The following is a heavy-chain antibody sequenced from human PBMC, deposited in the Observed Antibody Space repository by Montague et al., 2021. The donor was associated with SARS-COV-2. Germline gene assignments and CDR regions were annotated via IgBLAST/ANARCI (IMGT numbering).Heavy chain of an antibody. J-gene: IGHJ6*02. CDR1: GGSISSSSYY. CDR3: ARDTRIAMLVVVTRYGLDV. CDR2: IYYTGST. V-gene: IGHV4-39*07. Sequence: SETLSLTCTVSGGSISSSSYYWCWIRQPPGKGLEWFGSIYYTGSTXYNPSLKSRVTISVDTSKNQFSLKLSSVTAADTAVYYCARDTRIAMLVVVTRYGLDVWGQGTTVTVSS. D-gene: IGHD3-22*01.